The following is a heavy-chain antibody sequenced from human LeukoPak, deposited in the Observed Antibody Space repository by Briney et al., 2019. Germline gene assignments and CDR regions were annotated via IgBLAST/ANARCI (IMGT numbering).Heavy chain of an antibody. Sequence: GGSLRLSCAASGFTFSSYWMHWVRQAPGKGLVWVSRINSDGSNTTYADSVKGRFTISRDNAKNTLYLQMNSLRAEDTAVYSSTRAWRYGMDVWGQGTTVTVSS. CDR2: INSDGSNT. CDR3: TRAWRYGMDV. J-gene: IGHJ6*02. D-gene: IGHD5-12*01. V-gene: IGHV3-74*01. CDR1: GFTFSSYW.